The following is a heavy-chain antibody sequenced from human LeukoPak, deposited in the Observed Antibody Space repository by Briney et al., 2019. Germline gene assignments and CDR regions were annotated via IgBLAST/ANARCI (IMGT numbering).Heavy chain of an antibody. V-gene: IGHV1-69*06. Sequence: SVKVSCKASGGTFSSYAISWVRQAPGQGLEWMGGIIPIFGTANYAQKFQGRVTITADKSTSTAYMELSSLRSEDTAVYYCARALQYGSGTPEYWGQGTLVTVSS. D-gene: IGHD3-10*01. J-gene: IGHJ4*02. CDR1: GGTFSSYA. CDR3: ARALQYGSGTPEY. CDR2: IIPIFGTA.